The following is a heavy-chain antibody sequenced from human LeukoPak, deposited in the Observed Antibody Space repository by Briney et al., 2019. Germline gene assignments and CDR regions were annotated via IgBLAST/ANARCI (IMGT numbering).Heavy chain of an antibody. CDR1: GYTFTSYA. CDR2: INTNTGNP. J-gene: IGHJ4*02. CDR3: AREDSGWYTNYFDY. D-gene: IGHD6-19*01. V-gene: IGHV7-4-1*02. Sequence: EASVKVSCKASGYTFTSYAMNWVRQAPGQGLEWMGWINTNTGNPTYAQGFTGRFVFSLDTSVSTAYLQISSLKAEDTAVHYCAREDSGWYTNYFDYWGQGTLVTVSS.